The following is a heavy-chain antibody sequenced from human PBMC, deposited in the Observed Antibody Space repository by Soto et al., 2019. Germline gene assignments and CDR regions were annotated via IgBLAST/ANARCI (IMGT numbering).Heavy chain of an antibody. CDR1: GYTFTGYY. CDR2: INPNSGGT. V-gene: IGHV1-2*02. D-gene: IGHD3-22*01. Sequence: ASVKVSCKASGYTFTGYYMHWVRQAPGQGLEWMGWINPNSGGTNYAQKFQGRVTMTRDTSISTAYMELSRLRSDDTAVYYCARGYDTSGYHPSNWGQGTLVTVSS. J-gene: IGHJ4*02. CDR3: ARGYDTSGYHPSN.